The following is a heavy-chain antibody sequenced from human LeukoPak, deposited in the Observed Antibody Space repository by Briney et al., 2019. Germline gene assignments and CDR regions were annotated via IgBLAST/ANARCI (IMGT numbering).Heavy chain of an antibody. CDR3: ARDGPINYGDYAGWFDY. CDR2: IYYSGST. J-gene: IGHJ4*02. Sequence: PSETLSLTCTVSGGSISSGGYYWSWIRQHPGKGLEWIGYIYYSGSTYYNPSLKGRVTISVDTSKNQFSLKLSSVTAADTAVYYCARDGPINYGDYAGWFDYWGQGTLVTVSS. D-gene: IGHD4-17*01. CDR1: GGSISSGGYY. V-gene: IGHV4-31*03.